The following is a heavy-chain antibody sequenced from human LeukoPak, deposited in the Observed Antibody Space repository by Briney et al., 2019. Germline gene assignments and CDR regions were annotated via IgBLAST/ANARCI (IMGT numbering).Heavy chain of an antibody. V-gene: IGHV3-48*03. CDR2: ISSGSTI. J-gene: IGHJ3*02. CDR1: GFTFSSYE. CDR3: AREIRDRERVVGATPPAFDI. D-gene: IGHD1-26*01. Sequence: PGGSLRLSCAASGFTFSSYEMNWVRQAPGKGLGWVSYISSGSTIYYADSVKGRFTISRDNAKNSLYLQMNSPRAEDTAVYYCAREIRDRERVVGATPPAFDIWGQGTMVTVSS.